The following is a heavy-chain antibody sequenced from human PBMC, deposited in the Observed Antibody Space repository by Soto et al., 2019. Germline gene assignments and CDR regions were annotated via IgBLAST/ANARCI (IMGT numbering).Heavy chain of an antibody. Sequence: QVQLQESGPGLVKPSQILSLTCTVSGGSISGGGYYWTWVRQHPGKGLEWLGCIYSRGGTYYPPSLKSRLTISLDTSKNQFSLKLSSVTAADTAVYYCARVPDTSGYPFDYWGQGTLVTVSS. D-gene: IGHD3-22*01. J-gene: IGHJ4*02. CDR3: ARVPDTSGYPFDY. CDR2: IYSRGGT. CDR1: GGSISGGGYY. V-gene: IGHV4-31*03.